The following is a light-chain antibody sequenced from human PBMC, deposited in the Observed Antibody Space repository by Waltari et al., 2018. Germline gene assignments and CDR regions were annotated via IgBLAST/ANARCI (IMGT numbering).Light chain of an antibody. CDR1: TSDIGSDNY. Sequence: QSALTQPASVSASPGQSTTISCTGTTSDIGSDNYVSWYQQHPGRAPKLMIYDVNNRPSVVSIRFSCSKSFNAASLTISGLQAEDEADYYCSSYTTNTRVFGGGTKLTV. CDR3: SSYTTNTRV. CDR2: DVN. V-gene: IGLV2-14*03. J-gene: IGLJ2*01.